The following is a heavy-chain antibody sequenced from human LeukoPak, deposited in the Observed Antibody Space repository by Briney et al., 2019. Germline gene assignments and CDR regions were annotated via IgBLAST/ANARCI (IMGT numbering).Heavy chain of an antibody. D-gene: IGHD5-18*01. J-gene: IGHJ4*02. Sequence: SETLSLTCTVSGGSISSSSYYWGWIRQPPGKGLEWIGSIYYSGSTYYNPSLKSRVTISVDTSKNQFSLKLSSVTAADTAVYYCARVRDHTYVDTAMVFDYRGQGTLVTVSS. V-gene: IGHV4-39*07. CDR1: GGSISSSSYY. CDR2: IYYSGST. CDR3: ARVRDHTYVDTAMVFDY.